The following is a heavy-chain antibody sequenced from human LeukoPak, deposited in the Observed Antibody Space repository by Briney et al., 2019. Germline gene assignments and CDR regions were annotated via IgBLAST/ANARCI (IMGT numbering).Heavy chain of an antibody. CDR1: GGSFSGYY. D-gene: IGHD3-10*01. CDR3: ARGRITMVRGVRKLYGMDV. V-gene: IGHV4-34*01. J-gene: IGHJ6*04. Sequence: SETLSLTCVVYGGSFSGYYWSWIRQPPGKGLEWIGEINHSGSTNYNPSLKSRVTISVDTSKNQFSLKLSSVTAADTAVYYCARGRITMVRGVRKLYGMDVWGKGTTVTVSS. CDR2: INHSGST.